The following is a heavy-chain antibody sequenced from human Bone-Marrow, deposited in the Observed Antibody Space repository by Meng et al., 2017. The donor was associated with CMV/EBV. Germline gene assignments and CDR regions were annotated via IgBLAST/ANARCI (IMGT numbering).Heavy chain of an antibody. CDR1: GGSITSNNYF. Sequence: SETLSLTCTISGGSITSNNYFWTWIRQPPGKGLEWIGYIHSDGTTNYSPSLKSRVTMSVDTSKNQFSLKVTYVTAADTAVYYCAKKGTTVSPGNWFDSWGQGTLVTVSS. CDR3: AKKGTTVSPGNWFDS. J-gene: IGHJ5*01. D-gene: IGHD4-11*01. CDR2: IHSDGTT. V-gene: IGHV4-61*01.